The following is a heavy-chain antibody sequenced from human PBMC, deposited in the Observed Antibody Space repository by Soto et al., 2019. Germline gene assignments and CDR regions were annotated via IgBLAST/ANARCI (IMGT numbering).Heavy chain of an antibody. CDR2: INPNRGGT. J-gene: IGHJ4*02. Sequence: QVQLVQSGAEVKKPGASVKVSCKASGYTFTGYYMHWVRQAPGQGLEWMGWINPNRGGTNYAQKFQGRVTMARDASIGTAYMELSRVRWDETAVYCWGRGMTTGRDLDYWGQGTLVAVAS. CDR3: GRGMTTGRDLDY. V-gene: IGHV1-2*02. CDR1: GYTFTGYY. D-gene: IGHD4-17*01.